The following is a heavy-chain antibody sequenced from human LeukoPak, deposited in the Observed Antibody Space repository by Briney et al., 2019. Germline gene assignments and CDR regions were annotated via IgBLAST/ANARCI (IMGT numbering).Heavy chain of an antibody. V-gene: IGHV3-64D*06. J-gene: IGHJ4*02. CDR2: ISSNGGST. D-gene: IGHD3-10*01. Sequence: GGSLRPSCSASGFTFSGYAMHWVRQAPGKGLEHVSAISSNGGSTDYADSVKGRFTISRDNSKNTLYLQMSSLRTEDTAVYYCVKVDGEYGSGSYYFDYWGQGTLVTVSS. CDR1: GFTFSGYA. CDR3: VKVDGEYGSGSYYFDY.